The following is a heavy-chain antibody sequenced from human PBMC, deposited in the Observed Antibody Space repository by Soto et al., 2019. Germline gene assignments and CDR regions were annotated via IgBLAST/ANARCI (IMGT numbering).Heavy chain of an antibody. J-gene: IGHJ4*02. CDR1: GGSISSGDYY. CDR2: IYYSGST. Sequence: TSETLSLTCTVSGGSISSGDYYWSWIRQPPGKGLEWIGYIYYSGSTYYNPSLKSRVTISVDTSKNQFSPKLSSVTAADTAVYYCARLYCSGGFCHEFDYWGQGTLVTVSS. D-gene: IGHD2-15*01. V-gene: IGHV4-30-4*01. CDR3: ARLYCSGGFCHEFDY.